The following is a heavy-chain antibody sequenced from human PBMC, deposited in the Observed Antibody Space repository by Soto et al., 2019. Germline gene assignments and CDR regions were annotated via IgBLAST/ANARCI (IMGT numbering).Heavy chain of an antibody. CDR3: ATGDYYDNSGYYSASQKYFQH. Sequence: HPGGSLRLSCAASGFTFTSHAMHWVRQAPGKGLEWVAVISYDGNKKYYADSVKGRFSISRDHSKNTLYLQVNSLRVEDTAVYYCATGDYYDNSGYYSASQKYFQHWGQGTLVTVSS. D-gene: IGHD3-22*01. J-gene: IGHJ1*01. V-gene: IGHV3-30-3*01. CDR1: GFTFTSHA. CDR2: ISYDGNKK.